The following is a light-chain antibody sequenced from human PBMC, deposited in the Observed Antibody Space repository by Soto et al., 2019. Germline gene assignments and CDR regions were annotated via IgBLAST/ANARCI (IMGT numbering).Light chain of an antibody. CDR2: GNS. J-gene: IGLJ3*02. CDR3: QSYDSSLSGWV. Sequence: QLVLTQPPSVSGAPGQRVTISCTGSSSNIGAGYDVHWYQQLPGTAPKLLIYGNSNRPSGVPDRFSGSKSGTSASLALTGGQAEDEADYYCQSYDSSLSGWVFGGGTKLTVL. V-gene: IGLV1-40*01. CDR1: SSNIGAGYD.